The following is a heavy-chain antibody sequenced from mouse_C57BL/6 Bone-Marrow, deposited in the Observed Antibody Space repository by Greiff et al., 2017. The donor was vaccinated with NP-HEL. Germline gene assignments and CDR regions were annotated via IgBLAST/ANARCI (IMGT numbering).Heavy chain of an antibody. D-gene: IGHD2-3*01. CDR2: ISYDGSN. CDR3: ASGDGPYYYAMDY. J-gene: IGHJ4*01. V-gene: IGHV3-6*01. CDR1: GYSITSGYY. Sequence: ESGPGLVKPSQSLSLTCSVTGYSITSGYYWNWIRQFPGNKLEWMGYISYDGSNNYNPSLKNRISITRDTSKNQFFLKLNSVTTEDTATYYCASGDGPYYYAMDYWGQGTSVTVSS.